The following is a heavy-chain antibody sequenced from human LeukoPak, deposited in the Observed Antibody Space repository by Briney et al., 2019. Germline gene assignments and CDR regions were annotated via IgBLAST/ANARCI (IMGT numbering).Heavy chain of an antibody. Sequence: GGSLRLSCEASGFTFINYALHGVRQAPGRGLEWVAIISYEGGTNKYYADSVKGRFTISRDNSKNTLYLQMNSLRGEDTAVYYCTRDWSAAGGFDYWGQGTLVTVSS. CDR2: ISYEGGTNK. CDR1: GFTFINYA. D-gene: IGHD6-13*01. V-gene: IGHV3-30-3*01. CDR3: TRDWSAAGGFDY. J-gene: IGHJ4*02.